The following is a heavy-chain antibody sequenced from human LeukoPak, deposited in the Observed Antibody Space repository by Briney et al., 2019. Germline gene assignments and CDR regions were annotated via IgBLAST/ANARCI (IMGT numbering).Heavy chain of an antibody. Sequence: KPSETLSLTCTVSGGSISSYYWSWIRQPPGKGLEWIGYIYYSGGTKYNPSLMSRVTISVDRAQNQFSLSLKSVTAADTDVYYCVRDGLYDSSGYYMDSWGQGTLVIVSS. CDR2: IYYSGGT. J-gene: IGHJ4*02. CDR1: GGSISSYY. V-gene: IGHV4-59*01. D-gene: IGHD3-22*01. CDR3: VRDGLYDSSGYYMDS.